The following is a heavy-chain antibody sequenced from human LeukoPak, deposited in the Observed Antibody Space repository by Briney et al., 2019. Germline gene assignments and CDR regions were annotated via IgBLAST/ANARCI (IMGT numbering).Heavy chain of an antibody. CDR3: ARHHGWELSSPFDL. Sequence: GESLKISCKGSGFSFTTYWIGWVRQMPGKGREWMGIIYPGDSDTRYSPSFQGQVTISADKSISTAYLQWSSLKASDTAMYYCARHHGWELSSPFDLWGQGTMVTVSS. D-gene: IGHD1-26*01. J-gene: IGHJ3*01. CDR2: IYPGDSDT. CDR1: GFSFTTYW. V-gene: IGHV5-51*01.